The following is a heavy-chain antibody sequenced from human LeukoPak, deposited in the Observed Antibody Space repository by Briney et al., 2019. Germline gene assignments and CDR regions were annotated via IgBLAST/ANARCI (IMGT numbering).Heavy chain of an antibody. Sequence: SETLSLTCAVYGGSFSGYYWSWIRQPPGKGLEWIGEINHSGSTNYNPSLKSRVTISVDTSKNQFSLKLSSVTAADTAVYYCARQGGDFSPFDYWGQGTLVTVSS. J-gene: IGHJ4*02. V-gene: IGHV4-34*01. CDR2: INHSGST. CDR3: ARQGGDFSPFDY. D-gene: IGHD4-17*01. CDR1: GGSFSGYY.